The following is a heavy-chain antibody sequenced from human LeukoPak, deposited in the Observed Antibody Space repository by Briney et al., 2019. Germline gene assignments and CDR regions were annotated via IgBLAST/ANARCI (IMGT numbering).Heavy chain of an antibody. Sequence: ASVKVSCKTSGYTFTSYYMHWVRQAPGQGLEWMGTINPSAGSATYAQEFQGRVTMTRDTSTSTVYMELSSLTSEDTAVYYCAAPLLRSTYYYFDYWGQGTLVTVSS. CDR2: INPSAGSA. D-gene: IGHD3-3*01. J-gene: IGHJ4*02. CDR1: GYTFTSYY. CDR3: AAPLLRSTYYYFDY. V-gene: IGHV1-46*01.